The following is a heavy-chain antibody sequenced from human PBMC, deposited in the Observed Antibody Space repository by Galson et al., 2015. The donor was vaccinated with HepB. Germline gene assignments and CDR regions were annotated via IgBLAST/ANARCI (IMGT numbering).Heavy chain of an antibody. Sequence: SVKVSCKASGYTFTSYAMHWVRQAPGQRLEWMGWVNAGNGNTKYSQKFQDRLTITRDTSATTAYMEVSSLRSEDTAVYYCAREISGPLDYWDQGTLVTVSS. CDR3: AREISGPLDY. V-gene: IGHV1-3*01. CDR1: GYTFTSYA. CDR2: VNAGNGNT. J-gene: IGHJ4*02. D-gene: IGHD2-15*01.